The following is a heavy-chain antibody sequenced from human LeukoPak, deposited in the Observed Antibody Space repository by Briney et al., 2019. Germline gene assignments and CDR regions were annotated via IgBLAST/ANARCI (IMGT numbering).Heavy chain of an antibody. V-gene: IGHV4-39*01. CDR1: GGSISSSGYY. Sequence: PSETLSLTCTVSGGSISSSGYYWGWIRQPPGKGLEWIGTIYYSGSTYYNPSLKSRVTISVDTSKNRFSLKLSSVTAADTAVYYCARTGIKGQWLVPFDYWGQGTLVTVSS. CDR2: IYYSGST. J-gene: IGHJ4*02. D-gene: IGHD6-19*01. CDR3: ARTGIKGQWLVPFDY.